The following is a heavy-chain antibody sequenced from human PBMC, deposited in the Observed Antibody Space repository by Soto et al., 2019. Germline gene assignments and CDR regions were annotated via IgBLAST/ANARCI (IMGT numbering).Heavy chain of an antibody. CDR1: GYTFTGYY. V-gene: IGHV1-2*02. CDR2: INPNSGGT. D-gene: IGHD1-26*01. CDR3: ARGATPPRNYGMDV. J-gene: IGHJ6*02. Sequence: ASVKVSCKAYGYTFTGYYMPWVRQAPGQGLEWMGWINPNSGGTNYAQKFQGRVTMTRDTSISTAYMELSRLRSDDTAVYYCARGATPPRNYGMDVWGQGTTVTVSS.